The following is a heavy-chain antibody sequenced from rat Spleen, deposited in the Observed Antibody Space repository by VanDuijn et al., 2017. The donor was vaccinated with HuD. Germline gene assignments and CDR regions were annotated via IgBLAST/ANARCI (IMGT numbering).Heavy chain of an antibody. CDR2: ISTGGGNT. J-gene: IGHJ3*01. CDR1: GFTFSDYY. V-gene: IGHV5S11*01. D-gene: IGHD4-3*01. CDR3: ARQETSGYSNWFTY. Sequence: EVQLVESDGGLVQPGRSLKLSCAASGFTFSDYYMAWVRQAPTKGLEWVASISTGGGNTYYRDSVKGRFTISRDNAKSTLYLQMDSLRSEETATYYCARQETSGYSNWFTYWGQGTLVTVSS.